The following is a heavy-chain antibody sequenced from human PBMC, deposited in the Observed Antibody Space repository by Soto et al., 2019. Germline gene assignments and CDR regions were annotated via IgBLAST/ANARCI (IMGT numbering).Heavy chain of an antibody. D-gene: IGHD2-15*01. CDR3: AKEPAVTIVVVVAATPGFGY. Sequence: PGGSLRLSCAASAFTFSRYAMSWVRQAPGKGLEWVSAISGSGGSTYYADSVKGRFTISRDNSKNTLYLQMNSLRAEDTAVYYCAKEPAVTIVVVVAATPGFGYWGQGP. J-gene: IGHJ4*02. CDR2: ISGSGGST. V-gene: IGHV3-23*01. CDR1: AFTFSRYA.